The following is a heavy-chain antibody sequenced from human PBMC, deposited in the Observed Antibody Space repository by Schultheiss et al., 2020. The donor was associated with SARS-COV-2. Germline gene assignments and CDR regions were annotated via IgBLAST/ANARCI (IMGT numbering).Heavy chain of an antibody. CDR2: ISGSGGST. V-gene: IGHV3-23*01. D-gene: IGHD2-15*01. J-gene: IGHJ4*02. Sequence: GESLKISCAASGFTFSSYAMSWVRQAPGTGLAWVSSISGSGGSTYYADSVKGRFTISRDNSKNTLYLQMNSLRAEDTAVYYCAKVGGGSETLGYWGQGTLVTVSS. CDR3: AKVGGGSETLGY. CDR1: GFTFSSYA.